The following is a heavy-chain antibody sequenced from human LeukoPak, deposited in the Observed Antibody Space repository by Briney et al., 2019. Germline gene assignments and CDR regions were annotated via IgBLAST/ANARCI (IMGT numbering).Heavy chain of an antibody. Sequence: GRSLRLSCEASGFTPTSYSMSWDRQPPGRGREWVAFIRYVGTNRYYAGSVKGGLTPARGNSKNTPYIQINSLRAERPAVYYRARGAYYNILTGFRGRIFRFDYWGQGTLVTVSS. CDR3: ARGAYYNILTGFRGRIFRFDY. V-gene: IGHV3-30*02. CDR2: IRYVGTNR. D-gene: IGHD3-9*01. J-gene: IGHJ4*02. CDR1: GFTPTSYS.